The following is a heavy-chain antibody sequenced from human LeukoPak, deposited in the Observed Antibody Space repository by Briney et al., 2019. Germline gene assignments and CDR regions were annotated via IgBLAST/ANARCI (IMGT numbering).Heavy chain of an antibody. Sequence: GESLKISCKDSGHNFATHYINWVRQMPGKGLEWMGRIDPDDSYTNYSPAFQGRVTMSADKSSRTAYLQWSSLEASDTAIYYCARRPGGVLADTDFFESWGQGTLVIVSS. V-gene: IGHV5-10-1*04. J-gene: IGHJ4*02. CDR3: ARRPGGVLADTDFFES. CDR2: IDPDDSYT. CDR1: GHNFATHY. D-gene: IGHD3-16*01.